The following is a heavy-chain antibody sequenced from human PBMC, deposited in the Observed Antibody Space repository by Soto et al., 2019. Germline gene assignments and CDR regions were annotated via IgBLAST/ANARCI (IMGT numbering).Heavy chain of an antibody. J-gene: IGHJ3*01. V-gene: IGHV1-69*08. CDR2: IIPIPDIT. CDR3: ARDRITTLGDAFFL. D-gene: IGHD3-3*01. CDR1: GGTFSTYI. Sequence: QVQLVQSGAEVRKPGSSVKVSCKAPGGTFSTYIISWVRQAPGQGLEWMGRIIPIPDITNYAHKFQGRVTVTEHRSTSTAYMEQTSSKSKATAVYYCARDRITTLGDAFFLWGHGTMVTVPS.